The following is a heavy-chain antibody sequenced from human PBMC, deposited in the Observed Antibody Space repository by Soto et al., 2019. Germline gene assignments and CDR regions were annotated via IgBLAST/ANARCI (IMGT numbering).Heavy chain of an antibody. CDR3: ARLMDSGWLDP. CDR1: GGSISSSSYY. D-gene: IGHD5-18*01. V-gene: IGHV4-39*01. J-gene: IGHJ5*02. CDR2: IYYSGST. Sequence: SETLSLTCTVSGGSISSSSYYWGWIRQPPGKGLEWIGSIYYSGSTYYNPSLKSRVTISVDTSKNQFSLKLSSVTAADTAVYYCARLMDSGWLDPWGQGTLVTVSS.